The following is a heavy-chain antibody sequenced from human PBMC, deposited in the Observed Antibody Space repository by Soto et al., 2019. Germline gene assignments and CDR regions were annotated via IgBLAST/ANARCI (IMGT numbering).Heavy chain of an antibody. CDR3: ARGAVASKFDY. J-gene: IGHJ4*02. CDR1: GYNFSSYW. CDR2: IFPDDSDT. Sequence: PGESLKISCKGSGYNFSSYWIGWVRQMPGKGLEWMGIIFPDDSDTRYSPSLQGQVTISADKSISTAYLQWSSLKASDTAMYYCARGAVASKFDYWGQGTLVTVSS. V-gene: IGHV5-51*01. D-gene: IGHD6-19*01.